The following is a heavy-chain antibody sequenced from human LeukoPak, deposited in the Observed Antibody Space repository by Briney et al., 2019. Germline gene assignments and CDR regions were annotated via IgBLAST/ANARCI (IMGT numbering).Heavy chain of an antibody. V-gene: IGHV3-48*03. CDR2: ISSSGSTI. CDR1: GFTFSSYE. D-gene: IGHD3-22*01. J-gene: IGHJ4*02. CDR3: ATYYYDSSGPFDY. Sequence: PGGSLRLSCAASGFTFSSYEMNWVRQAPGKGLEWVSYISSSGSTIYYADSVKGRFTISRDNAKNSLYLQMNSLSAEDTAVYYCATYYYDSSGPFDYWGQGTLVTVSS.